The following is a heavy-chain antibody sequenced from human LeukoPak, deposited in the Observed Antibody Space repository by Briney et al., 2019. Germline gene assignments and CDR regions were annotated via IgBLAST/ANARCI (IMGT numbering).Heavy chain of an antibody. CDR3: ARHCSGIGCYSD. CDR2: INHSGST. V-gene: IGHV4-34*01. Sequence: SETLSLTCAVYGGSFSGYYWSWIRQPPGKGLEWIGEINHSGSTNYNPSLKSRVTISVDTSKNQFSLKLSSVTAADTAVYYCARHCSGIGCYSDWGLGTLVTVSS. CDR1: GGSFSGYY. D-gene: IGHD2-2*02. J-gene: IGHJ4*02.